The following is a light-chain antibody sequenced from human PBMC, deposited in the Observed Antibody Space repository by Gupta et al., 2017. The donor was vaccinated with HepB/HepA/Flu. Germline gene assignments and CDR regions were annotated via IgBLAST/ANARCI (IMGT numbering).Light chain of an antibody. CDR3: QAWDSSTNVV. CDR1: KLGDKY. V-gene: IGLV3-1*01. Sequence: SYELTQPPSASVSPGQTASITCSGDKLGDKYACWYQQKPGQSPVLVIYQDSKRHSGIPERFYGSNSGNTATLTISGTQAMDEADYYCQAWDSSTNVVFGGGTKLTVL. J-gene: IGLJ2*01. CDR2: QDS.